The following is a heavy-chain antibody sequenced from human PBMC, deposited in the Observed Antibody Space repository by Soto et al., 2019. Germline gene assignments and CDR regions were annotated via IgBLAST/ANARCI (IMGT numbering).Heavy chain of an antibody. CDR2: IYYSGST. Sequence: QVQLQESGPGLVKPSETLSLTCTVSGGSISSYYWSWIRRPPGKGLEWIGYIYYSGSTNYNPSLKSRVTISVDTSKNQFSLKLSSVTAADTAMYYCARDLGRAGMDVWGQGTTVTVSS. D-gene: IGHD1-26*01. CDR1: GGSISSYY. J-gene: IGHJ6*02. CDR3: ARDLGRAGMDV. V-gene: IGHV4-59*01.